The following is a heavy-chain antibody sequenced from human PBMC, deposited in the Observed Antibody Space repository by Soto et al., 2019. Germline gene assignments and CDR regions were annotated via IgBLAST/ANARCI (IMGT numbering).Heavy chain of an antibody. D-gene: IGHD2-15*01. Sequence: EVQLVESGGGLVKPGGSLRLSCAASGFTFSSYSMNWVRQAPGKGLEWVSSISSSSYIYYADSVKGRFTISRDNAKNSLYLQMNSLRAEDTAVYYCARDCSGGSCYERAFDIWGQGTMVTVSS. CDR2: ISSSSYI. V-gene: IGHV3-21*01. CDR3: ARDCSGGSCYERAFDI. J-gene: IGHJ3*02. CDR1: GFTFSSYS.